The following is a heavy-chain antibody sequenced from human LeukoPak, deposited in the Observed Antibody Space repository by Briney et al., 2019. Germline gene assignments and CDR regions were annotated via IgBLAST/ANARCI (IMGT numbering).Heavy chain of an antibody. D-gene: IGHD7-27*01. CDR3: AKEGTNWGSFDS. V-gene: IGHV3-23*01. CDR2: ITASGGAT. CDR1: GFTFSSYA. Sequence: GGSLRLSCAASGFTFSSYAMSWVRQTPGKGLEWVSAITASGGATYYADSMKGRFTVSRDKSKNTLYLQMNSLRAEDTAEYYCAKEGTNWGSFDSWGQGTLVTVSS. J-gene: IGHJ5*01.